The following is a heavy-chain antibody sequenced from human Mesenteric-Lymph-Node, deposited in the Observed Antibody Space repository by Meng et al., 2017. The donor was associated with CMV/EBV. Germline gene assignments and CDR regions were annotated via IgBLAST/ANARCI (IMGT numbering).Heavy chain of an antibody. D-gene: IGHD6-19*01. Sequence: ASVKVSCKASGYTFTGYYMHWVRQAPGQGLEWMGWINPNSGGTNYAQKFQGRVTMTRDTSISTAYMELRSLRSDDTAVYYCARDLGTPQWVVYYYYAMDVWGQGTTVTVSS. CDR3: ARDLGTPQWVVYYYYAMDV. V-gene: IGHV1-2*02. CDR1: GYTFTGYY. J-gene: IGHJ6*02. CDR2: INPNSGGT.